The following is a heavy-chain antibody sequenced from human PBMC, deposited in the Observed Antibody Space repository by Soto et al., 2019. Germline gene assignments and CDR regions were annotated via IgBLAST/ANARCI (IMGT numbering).Heavy chain of an antibody. J-gene: IGHJ4*02. CDR3: AKRSPVSTYYFDY. Sequence: EVQLLESGGDLVQPGGSLRLSCAASGFSFSSYGMSWVRQAPGKGLEWVSSISGGGGTTYYADSAKGRFTISRDNSKNTLYLQMNSLKVEDTAVYYCAKRSPVSTYYFDYWGQGTLVTVSS. CDR1: GFSFSSYG. CDR2: ISGGGGTT. V-gene: IGHV3-23*01.